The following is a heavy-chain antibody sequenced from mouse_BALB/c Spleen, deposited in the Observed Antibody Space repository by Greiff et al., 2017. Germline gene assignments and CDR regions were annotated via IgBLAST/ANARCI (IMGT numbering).Heavy chain of an antibody. CDR1: GFTFSSFG. V-gene: IGHV5-17*02. CDR3: ARRGYGRAMDY. D-gene: IGHD2-14*01. Sequence: EVQLVESGGGLVQPGGSRKLSCAASGFTFSSFGMHWVRQAPEKGLEWVAYISSGSSTICYADTVKGRFTISRDNPKNTLFLQMTSLRSEDTAMYYCARRGYGRAMDYWGQGTSVTVSS. CDR2: ISSGSSTI. J-gene: IGHJ4*01.